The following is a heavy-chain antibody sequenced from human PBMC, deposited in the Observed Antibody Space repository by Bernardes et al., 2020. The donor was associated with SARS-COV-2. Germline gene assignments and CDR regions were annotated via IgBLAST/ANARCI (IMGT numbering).Heavy chain of an antibody. Sequence: GGSLRLSCAASGITISRSGMHWVRQAPGKGLEWVAFISYDGTRIYYADSQRGRFTISRDTSRNTLYLQMNSLRSEDTAMYYCAKARSLFMLYYDDAFDIWGQGTMVIVSS. V-gene: IGHV3-30*18. CDR2: ISYDGTRI. J-gene: IGHJ3*02. CDR1: GITISRSG. CDR3: AKARSLFMLYYDDAFDI. D-gene: IGHD2-8*01.